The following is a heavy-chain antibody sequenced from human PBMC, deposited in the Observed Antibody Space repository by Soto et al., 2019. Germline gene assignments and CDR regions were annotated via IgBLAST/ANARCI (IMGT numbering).Heavy chain of an antibody. V-gene: IGHV3-13*01. D-gene: IGHD6-19*01. CDR3: ARGRNSSGWYKSRAFDI. Sequence: EVQLVESGGGLVQPGGSLRLSCAASGFTFSSYDLHWVRQATGKGLEWVSALGTAGDTYYPGTVKGRFTISRENAKNSLYLQINSLRAGDTAVYYCARGRNSSGWYKSRAFDIWGQGTMVTVSS. CDR2: LGTAGDT. CDR1: GFTFSSYD. J-gene: IGHJ3*02.